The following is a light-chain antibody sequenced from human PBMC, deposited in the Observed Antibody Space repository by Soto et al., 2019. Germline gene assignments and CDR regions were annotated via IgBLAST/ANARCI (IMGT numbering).Light chain of an antibody. CDR1: SSDVGAYNY. V-gene: IGLV2-8*01. Sequence: QSALTQPPSASGSPGQSVTISCTGTSSDVGAYNYVSWYQQHPGKAPKLLIYEVTKRPSGVPDRFSGSKSGNTASLTVSGLQADDGAEYYCGSNAGSHDYVFGTGTQLTVL. J-gene: IGLJ1*01. CDR3: GSNAGSHDYV. CDR2: EVT.